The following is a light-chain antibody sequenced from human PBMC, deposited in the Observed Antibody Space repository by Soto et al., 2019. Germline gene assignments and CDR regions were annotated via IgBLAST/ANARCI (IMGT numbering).Light chain of an antibody. Sequence: IRRTHSPSSLAPAGCDRVGITCRASQGISSWLAWYQKKPGKAPTPLISAASSLHSGVPSRFSGSGSGTDSTLTISSLKHEDFATYYCQQANSFTLTFGGGTKVDIK. CDR2: AAS. CDR1: QGISSW. J-gene: IGKJ4*01. CDR3: QQANSFTLT. V-gene: IGKV1-12*01.